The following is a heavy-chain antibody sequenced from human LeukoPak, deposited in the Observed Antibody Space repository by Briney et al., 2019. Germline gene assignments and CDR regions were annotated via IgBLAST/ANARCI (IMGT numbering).Heavy chain of an antibody. J-gene: IGHJ5*02. CDR2: THSNGNT. V-gene: IGHV4-39*01. D-gene: IGHD4-17*01. CDR3: ARLPTGFPNWFDP. CDR1: VRSITSSGHC. Sequence: SETLSLPCTVSVRSITSSGHCWGWVRKPPGKGLEWIGNTHSNGNTYYNPSLKSRVTISEDTSKNQFSLNLSSVTVANTAVYYCARLPTGFPNWFDPWGQGTLVTVSS.